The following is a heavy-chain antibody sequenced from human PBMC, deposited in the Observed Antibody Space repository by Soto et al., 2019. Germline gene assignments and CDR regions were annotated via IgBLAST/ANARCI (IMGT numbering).Heavy chain of an antibody. CDR3: ARSSGGSRNYYWFDP. D-gene: IGHD3-10*01. CDR1: GCNFTNHW. CDR2: IYPGDSDT. V-gene: IGHV5-51*01. Sequence: PGLSQRNWYKGSGCNFTNHWGGCVRQMPGKGLEWMGIIYPGDSDTRYSPSFQGQVTISADKSISTAYLQWSSLKASDTAMYYCARSSGGSRNYYWFDPWGQGTLVTVSS. J-gene: IGHJ5*02.